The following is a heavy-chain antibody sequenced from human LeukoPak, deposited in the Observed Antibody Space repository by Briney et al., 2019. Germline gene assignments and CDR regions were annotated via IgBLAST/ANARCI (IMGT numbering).Heavy chain of an antibody. V-gene: IGHV4-39*01. J-gene: IGHJ4*02. CDR1: GGSISRYSYY. Sequence: SETLSLTCTVSGGSISRYSYYWGWIRQPPGKGLEWIGGIYYTGSTNYNPSLKSRVTISVDTSKNHFSLRVSSVAAADTAVYYCARHHGYSGSYFDYWGQGTLVAVSA. CDR2: IYYTGST. CDR3: ARHHGYSGSYFDY. D-gene: IGHD6-6*01.